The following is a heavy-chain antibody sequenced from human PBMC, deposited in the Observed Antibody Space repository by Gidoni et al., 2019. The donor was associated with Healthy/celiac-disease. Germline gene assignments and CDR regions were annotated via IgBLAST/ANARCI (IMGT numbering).Heavy chain of an antibody. V-gene: IGHV1-69*06. CDR3: AREGCSGGSCYSNWFDP. CDR1: GGTFRSYA. D-gene: IGHD2-15*01. Sequence: QVQLVQSGAEVKKPGSSVKVSCKASGGTFRSYAISWVRQAPGQGLEWMGGIIPIFGTATYAQKFQGRVTITADKSTSTAYMELSSLRSEDTAVYYCAREGCSGGSCYSNWFDPWGQGTLVTVSS. J-gene: IGHJ5*02. CDR2: IIPIFGTA.